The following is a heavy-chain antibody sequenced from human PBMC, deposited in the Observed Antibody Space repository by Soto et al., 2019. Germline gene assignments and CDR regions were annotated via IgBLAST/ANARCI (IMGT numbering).Heavy chain of an antibody. Sequence: ASVKGSCKASGYTFTIYCISWVRQAPGQGLEWMGWISAYNGNTNYAQKLQGRVTMTTDTSTSTAYMELRSLRSDDTAVYYCARELGRDYYDSSGYYYVGYNWFDXWGQGTLVTVSS. CDR3: ARELGRDYYDSSGYYYVGYNWFDX. V-gene: IGHV1-18*01. CDR2: ISAYNGNT. D-gene: IGHD3-22*01. J-gene: IGHJ5*02. CDR1: GYTFTIYC.